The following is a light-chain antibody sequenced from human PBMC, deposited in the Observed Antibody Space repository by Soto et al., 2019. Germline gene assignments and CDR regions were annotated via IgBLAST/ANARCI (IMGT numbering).Light chain of an antibody. V-gene: IGLV2-14*01. CDR1: SSDVGGYNY. J-gene: IGLJ2*01. Sequence: QSALTQPASVSGSPGQSITISCTGTSSDVGGYNYVSWYQQHPGKAPKLMIYDVSDRPSGVSNRFSGSKSGNTASLTISRLQAEDEADYYCSSYTSSSTLAVFGGGTKLTVL. CDR3: SSYTSSSTLAV. CDR2: DVS.